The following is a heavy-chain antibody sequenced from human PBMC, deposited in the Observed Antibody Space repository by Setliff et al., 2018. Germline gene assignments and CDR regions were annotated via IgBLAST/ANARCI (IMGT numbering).Heavy chain of an antibody. CDR1: GGSISNTYYY. D-gene: IGHD3-3*01. V-gene: IGHV4-61*09. Sequence: SETLSLTCTVSGGSISNTYYYWSWIRQPAGKGLEWIGHIYTSWSTNYNPSLKSRVTISVDTSKNQFSLKLSSVTAADTAVYYCARLSGFLYIDVWGKGIFGHRLL. CDR2: IYTSWST. J-gene: IGHJ6*03. CDR3: ARLSGFLYIDV.